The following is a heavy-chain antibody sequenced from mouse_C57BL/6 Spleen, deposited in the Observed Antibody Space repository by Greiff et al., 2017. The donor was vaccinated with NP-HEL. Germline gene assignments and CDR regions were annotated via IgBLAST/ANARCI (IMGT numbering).Heavy chain of an antibody. V-gene: IGHV1-50*01. J-gene: IGHJ2*01. CDR1: GYTFTSYW. D-gene: IGHD2-12*01. CDR3: AGLRGTYYYGC. Sequence: QVQLQQPGAELVKPGASVKLSCKASGYTFTSYWMQWVKQRPGQGLEWIGEIDPSDSYTNYNQKFKGKATLTVDTSSSTAYMQLSSLTSEDSAVYDCAGLRGTYYYGCWGKGTTLTVA. CDR2: IDPSDSYT.